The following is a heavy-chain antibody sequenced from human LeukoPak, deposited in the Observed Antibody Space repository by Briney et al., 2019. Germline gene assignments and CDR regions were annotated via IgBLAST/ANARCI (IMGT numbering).Heavy chain of an antibody. CDR1: GYSISSGYY. CDR3: ARDIPLIAAAGTRFDP. V-gene: IGHV4-38-2*02. Sequence: SETLSLTCTASGYSISSGYYWGWIRQPPGKGLEWIGSIYHSGSTYYNPSLKSRVTISVDTSKNQFSLKLSSVTAADTAVYYCARDIPLIAAAGTRFDPWGQGTLVTVSS. J-gene: IGHJ5*02. CDR2: IYHSGST. D-gene: IGHD6-13*01.